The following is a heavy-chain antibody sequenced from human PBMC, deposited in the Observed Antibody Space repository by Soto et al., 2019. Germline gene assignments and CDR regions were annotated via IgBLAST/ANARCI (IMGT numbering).Heavy chain of an antibody. CDR3: ARAQTTATTDWFDP. CDR2: IYYSGNT. D-gene: IGHD4-17*01. CDR1: GDSINSGDSY. J-gene: IGHJ5*02. Sequence: QVQLQESGPGLVKPSQTLSLTCTVSGDSINSGDSYWSWIRQPPGKGLEWIGYIYYSGNTYSNPSLKSRIAISIDTSKNQVSLKLGSVTAADTAVYYCARAQTTATTDWFDPWGQGTLVTVSS. V-gene: IGHV4-30-4*01.